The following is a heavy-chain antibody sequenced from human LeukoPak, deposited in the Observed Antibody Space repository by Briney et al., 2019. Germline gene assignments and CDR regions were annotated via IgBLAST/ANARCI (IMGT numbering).Heavy chain of an antibody. J-gene: IGHJ3*02. Sequence: SVKVSCKASGYVFTGYYMYWVRQAPGQGLEWMGWINPNSGDTNYAQKFQGRVTMTRDTSISTVYMELTSLGSDDTAVYYCARDRTGTTYSFDIWGQGTMVTVSS. CDR3: ARDRTGTTYSFDI. D-gene: IGHD1-7*01. CDR1: GYVFTGYY. V-gene: IGHV1-2*02. CDR2: INPNSGDT.